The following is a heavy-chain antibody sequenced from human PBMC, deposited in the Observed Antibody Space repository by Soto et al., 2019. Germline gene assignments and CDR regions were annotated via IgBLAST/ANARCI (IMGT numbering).Heavy chain of an antibody. Sequence: EVQLVESGGGLVKPGGSLRISCTASGFTFSHAWMTWVRQTPGMGLEWVGRIKSKSDGGTADYGAPAKGRFTMSRDDSRNTVFLQMTSLKTDDTAVYYCYIPFCYHAMDVWGQGTTVTVSS. D-gene: IGHD3-16*02. CDR3: YIPFCYHAMDV. V-gene: IGHV3-15*01. J-gene: IGHJ6*02. CDR1: GFTFSHAW. CDR2: IKSKSDGGTA.